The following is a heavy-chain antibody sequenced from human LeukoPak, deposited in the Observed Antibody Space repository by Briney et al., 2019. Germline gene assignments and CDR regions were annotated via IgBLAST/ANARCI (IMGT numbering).Heavy chain of an antibody. CDR2: ISSSSSYI. V-gene: IGHV3-21*01. CDR1: GFTFSSYG. CDR3: AREAYDFWSGYSGYYFDY. D-gene: IGHD3-3*01. Sequence: GGSLRLSCAASGFTFSSYGMHWVRQAPGKGLEWVSPISSSSSYIYYADSVKGRFTISRDNAKNSLYLQMNSLRAEDTAVYYCAREAYDFWSGYSGYYFDYWGQGTLVTVSS. J-gene: IGHJ4*02.